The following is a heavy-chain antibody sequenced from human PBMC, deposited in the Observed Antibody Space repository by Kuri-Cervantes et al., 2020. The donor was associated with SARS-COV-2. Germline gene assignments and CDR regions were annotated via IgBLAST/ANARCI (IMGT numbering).Heavy chain of an antibody. CDR3: ATVGSSTRGGSYL. CDR2: IDPSVGTI. J-gene: IGHJ4*02. V-gene: IGHV1-46*01. CDR1: GYTLTSNY. Sequence: ASVKVSCKASGYTLTSNYMHWVRQAPGQGLEWMGVIDPSVGTINYAQKFQGRVTMTEDTSTDTAYMELSSLRSEDTAVYYCATVGSSTRGGSYLRGQGTLVTVSS. D-gene: IGHD1-26*01.